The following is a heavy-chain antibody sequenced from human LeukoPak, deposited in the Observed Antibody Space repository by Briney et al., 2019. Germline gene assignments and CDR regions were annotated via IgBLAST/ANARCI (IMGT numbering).Heavy chain of an antibody. V-gene: IGHV3-30-3*01. CDR2: ISYDGSNK. CDR1: GFTFSSYA. J-gene: IGHJ4*02. D-gene: IGHD3-3*01. Sequence: GGSLRRSCAASGFTFSSYAMHWARQAPGKGLEWVAVISYDGSNKYSADSVKGRFTISRDNSKNTLYLQMNSLRAEDTAMYYCARTPRITIFLDYWGQGTLVTVSS. CDR3: ARTPRITIFLDY.